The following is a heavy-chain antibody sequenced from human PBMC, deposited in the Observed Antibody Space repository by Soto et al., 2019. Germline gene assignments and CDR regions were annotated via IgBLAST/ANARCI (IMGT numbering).Heavy chain of an antibody. V-gene: IGHV1-18*01. Sequence: QVHLVQSGAEVKKPGASVKVSCKGSGYGFTTYGITWVRQAPGQGLEWMAWISAHNGNTNYAQKLQGRVTVTRDTSTSTAYMELRSLSSDVTAGYYCARGRYGDYWGQGALVTVSS. J-gene: IGHJ4*02. D-gene: IGHD1-1*01. CDR1: GYGFTTYG. CDR2: ISAHNGNT. CDR3: ARGRYGDY.